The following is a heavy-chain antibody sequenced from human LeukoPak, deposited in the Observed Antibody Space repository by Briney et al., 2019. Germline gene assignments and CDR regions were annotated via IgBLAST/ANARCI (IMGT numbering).Heavy chain of an antibody. CDR1: GFTFSSYG. D-gene: IGHD6-6*01. CDR2: IWYDGSNK. CDR3: ARETSVSSSGYYYYYMDV. V-gene: IGHV3-33*01. J-gene: IGHJ6*03. Sequence: QAGGSLRLSCAASGFTFSSYGMHWVRQAPGKGLEWEAVIWYDGSNKYYADSVKGRFTISRDNSKNTLYLQMNSLRAEDTAVYYCARETSVSSSGYYYYYMDVWGKGTTVTVSS.